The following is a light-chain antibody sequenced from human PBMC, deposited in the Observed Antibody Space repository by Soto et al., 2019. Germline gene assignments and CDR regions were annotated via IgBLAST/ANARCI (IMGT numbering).Light chain of an antibody. Sequence: QSVLTQPASVSGSPGQSITISCTGTSSDVGGYNYVSWYQQHPGKAPKFMIYDVSNRPSGVSNRFSGSKSGNTASLTISGLQAEDEADYYCSSYTSSSPLYVFGTRTKVPIL. CDR3: SSYTSSSPLYV. CDR2: DVS. J-gene: IGLJ1*01. CDR1: SSDVGGYNY. V-gene: IGLV2-14*01.